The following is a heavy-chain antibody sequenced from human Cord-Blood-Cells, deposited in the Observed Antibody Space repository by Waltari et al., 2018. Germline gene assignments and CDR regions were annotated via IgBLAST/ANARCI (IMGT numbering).Heavy chain of an antibody. CDR3: ARDSSSENWFDP. D-gene: IGHD6-13*01. V-gene: IGHV4-31*03. Sequence: QVQLQESGPGLVKPSQTLSLTCTVSGGSISSGGYYWSWLRQHPGKGLEWIGYIYNSGSTYYNPSLKSRITISVDTSKNQFSLKLSSVTAADTAVYYCARDSSSENWFDPWGQGTLVTVSS. J-gene: IGHJ5*02. CDR2: IYNSGST. CDR1: GGSISSGGYY.